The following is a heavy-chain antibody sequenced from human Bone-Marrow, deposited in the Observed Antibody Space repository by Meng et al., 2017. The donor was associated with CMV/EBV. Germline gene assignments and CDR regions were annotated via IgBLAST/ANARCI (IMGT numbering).Heavy chain of an antibody. Sequence: SVKVSCKASGGTFSSYAISWVRQAPGQGLEWMGGIIPIFGTANYAQKFQGRVTITTDESTSTAYMELSRLRSDDTAVYYCARAPYDFWSGYYYPFDYWGQGTLVTVSS. V-gene: IGHV1-69*05. CDR2: IIPIFGTA. CDR3: ARAPYDFWSGYYYPFDY. CDR1: GGTFSSYA. J-gene: IGHJ4*02. D-gene: IGHD3-3*01.